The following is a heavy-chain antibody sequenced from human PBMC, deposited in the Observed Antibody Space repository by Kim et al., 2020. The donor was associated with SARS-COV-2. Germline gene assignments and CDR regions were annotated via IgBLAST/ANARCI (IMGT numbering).Heavy chain of an antibody. CDR3: TRLGAPTGTDY. CDR2: T. Sequence: TAYAASVKGRFTISRDDSKNTAYLQMNSLKTEDTAVYYCTRLGAPTGTDYWGQGTLVTVSS. J-gene: IGHJ4*02. V-gene: IGHV3-73*01. D-gene: IGHD4-4*01.